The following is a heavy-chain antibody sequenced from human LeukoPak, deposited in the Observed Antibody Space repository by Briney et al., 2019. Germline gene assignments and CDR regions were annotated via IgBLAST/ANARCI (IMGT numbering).Heavy chain of an antibody. Sequence: GGSLRLSCAASGFSFSSYAMHWVRQAPGKGLEWVAVISYDGGNKYYADSVKGRFTISRDNSKNTLYLQMNSRRAEDTAVYYCAKTNKAAPWSYFDYWGQGALVTVSS. D-gene: IGHD6-13*01. V-gene: IGHV3-30-3*02. J-gene: IGHJ4*02. CDR2: ISYDGGNK. CDR1: GFSFSSYA. CDR3: AKTNKAAPWSYFDY.